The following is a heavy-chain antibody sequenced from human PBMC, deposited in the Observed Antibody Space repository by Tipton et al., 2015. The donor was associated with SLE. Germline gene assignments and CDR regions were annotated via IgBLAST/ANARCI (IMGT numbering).Heavy chain of an antibody. CDR1: GGSISSSSYY. V-gene: IGHV4-39*01. D-gene: IGHD4-17*01. Sequence: TLSLTCTVSGGSISSSSYYWGWIRQPPGKGLEWIGSIYYSGSTYYNPSLKSRVTISVDTSKNQFSLKLSSVTAADTAVYYCAGTTDFDYWGQGTLVTVSS. J-gene: IGHJ4*02. CDR3: AGTTDFDY. CDR2: IYYSGST.